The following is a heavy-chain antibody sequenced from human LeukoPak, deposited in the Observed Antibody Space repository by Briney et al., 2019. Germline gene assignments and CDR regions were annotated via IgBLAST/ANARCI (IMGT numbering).Heavy chain of an antibody. Sequence: GASVKVSCKASGYTFTSYDINWVRQATGQGLEWMGWMNPNSGNTGYAQKFQGRVTMTRNTSISTAYMELSSLRSEDTAVYYCARVIRKARITIFGVVPRYYFDYWGQGTLVTVSS. CDR2: MNPNSGNT. D-gene: IGHD3-3*01. J-gene: IGHJ4*02. V-gene: IGHV1-8*01. CDR3: ARVIRKARITIFGVVPRYYFDY. CDR1: GYTFTSYD.